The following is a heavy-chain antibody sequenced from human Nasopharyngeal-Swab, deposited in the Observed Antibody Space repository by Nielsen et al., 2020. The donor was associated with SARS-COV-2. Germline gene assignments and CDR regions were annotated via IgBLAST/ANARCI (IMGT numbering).Heavy chain of an antibody. D-gene: IGHD1-14*01. CDR2: IGDKAHNYAT. V-gene: IGHV3-73*01. J-gene: IGHJ4*02. Sequence: GESLKISCAASGFVFSGSAIHWVRQASGKGPEWVGRIGDKAHNYATTYAASVKGRFTISRDDSKNTVFLHMDSLRTEDTALYYCTTGFYFDYWGQGTLVTVSS. CDR1: GFVFSGSA. CDR3: TTGFYFDY.